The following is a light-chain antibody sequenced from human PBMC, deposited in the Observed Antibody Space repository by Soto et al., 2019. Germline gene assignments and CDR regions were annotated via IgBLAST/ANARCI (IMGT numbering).Light chain of an antibody. Sequence: EIVLTQSPGTLSLSPGERATLSCRASQSVSSNYLAWYQQKPGQAPRRLIYDASSRATGIPDRFGGSGAGSDFTPTIRRLVPEDVAVDYCEQYGSCPPGTVGQGTKVEIK. CDR2: DAS. CDR3: EQYGSCPPGT. CDR1: QSVSSNY. V-gene: IGKV3-20*01. J-gene: IGKJ1*01.